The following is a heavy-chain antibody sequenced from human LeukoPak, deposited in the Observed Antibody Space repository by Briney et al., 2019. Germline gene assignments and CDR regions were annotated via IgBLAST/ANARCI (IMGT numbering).Heavy chain of an antibody. D-gene: IGHD2-2*01. V-gene: IGHV4-59*12. CDR2: IYYSGST. CDR1: GGSISSYY. CDR3: ARSKRKYCSSTSCPFDP. Sequence: SETLSLTCTVSGGSISSYYWSWIRQPPGKGLEWIGYIYYSGSTNYNPSLRSRVTISVDTSKKQFSLKLRSVTAADTAVYYCARSKRKYCSSTSCPFDPWGQGTLVTVSS. J-gene: IGHJ5*02.